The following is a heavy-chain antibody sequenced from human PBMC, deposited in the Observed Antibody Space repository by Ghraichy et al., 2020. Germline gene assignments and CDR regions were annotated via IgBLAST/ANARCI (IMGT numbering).Heavy chain of an antibody. J-gene: IGHJ6*02. D-gene: IGHD6-19*01. CDR1: GFTFSSYG. CDR3: ARGYSSGWYFGVYHYYYGMDV. Sequence: SCAASGFTFSSYGMHWVRQAPGKGLEWVAVISYDGSNKYYADSVKGRFTISRDNSKNTLYLQMNSLRAEDTAVYYCARGYSSGWYFGVYHYYYGMDVWGQGTTVTVSS. CDR2: ISYDGSNK. V-gene: IGHV3-30*03.